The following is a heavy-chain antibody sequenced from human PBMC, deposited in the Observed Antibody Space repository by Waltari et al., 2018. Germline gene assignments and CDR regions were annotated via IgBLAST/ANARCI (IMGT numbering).Heavy chain of an antibody. CDR1: GGSISSSSYY. CDR2: IYYSGRT. D-gene: IGHD3-22*01. CDR3: ARGSDDSSGYYNI. Sequence: QLQLQESGPGLVKPSETLSLTCTVSGGSISSSSYYWGWIRQPPGKGLEWIGSIYYSGRTYYNPSLKSRVTISVDTSKNQFSRKLSSVTAADTAVYYCARGSDDSSGYYNIWGQGTLVTVSS. V-gene: IGHV4-39*01. J-gene: IGHJ4*02.